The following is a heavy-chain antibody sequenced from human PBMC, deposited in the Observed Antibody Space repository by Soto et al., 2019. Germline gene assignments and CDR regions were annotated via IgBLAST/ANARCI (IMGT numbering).Heavy chain of an antibody. Sequence: EVQLLESGGGLVQPGGSLRLSCTASGIIFSTFAMSWVRQAPGKGLEWVSGITGSGGSTNYADSVKGRFTISRDNSKDRLYLQMNSLRAEDTAIYYCALATITRIRGEPPAHWGQGTLVTVSA. CDR2: ITGSGGST. J-gene: IGHJ4*02. V-gene: IGHV3-23*01. CDR3: ALATITRIRGEPPAH. D-gene: IGHD3-10*01. CDR1: GIIFSTFA.